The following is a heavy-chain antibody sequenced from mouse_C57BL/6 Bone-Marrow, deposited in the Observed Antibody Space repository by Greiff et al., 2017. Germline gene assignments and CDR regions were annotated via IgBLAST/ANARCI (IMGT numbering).Heavy chain of an antibody. CDR1: GYTFTSYW. Sequence: QVQLQQSGAELVKPGASVKLSCKASGYTFTSYWMQWVKQRPGQGLEWIGEIDPSDSYTNYNQKFKGQATLTVDTSSSTAYMQLSSLTSEDSAVYYCARDCYRDYWGQGTSVTVSS. CDR3: ARDCYRDY. CDR2: IDPSDSYT. D-gene: IGHD2-12*01. V-gene: IGHV1-50*01. J-gene: IGHJ4*01.